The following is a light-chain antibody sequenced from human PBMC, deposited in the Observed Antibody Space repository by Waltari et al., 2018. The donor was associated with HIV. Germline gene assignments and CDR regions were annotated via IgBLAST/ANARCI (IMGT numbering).Light chain of an antibody. CDR3: QSYDSSLSARV. CDR2: GNN. CDR1: SSNIGAGYV. Sequence: QSVLTQPPSVSGAPGQRVPISCTGSSSNIGAGYVVNWSQQLPGTAPKLLIFGNNNRPAGVPDRVSGSKAGTSASLAITGLQAEDEADYYCQSYDSSLSARVFGGGTKLTVL. J-gene: IGLJ3*02. V-gene: IGLV1-40*01.